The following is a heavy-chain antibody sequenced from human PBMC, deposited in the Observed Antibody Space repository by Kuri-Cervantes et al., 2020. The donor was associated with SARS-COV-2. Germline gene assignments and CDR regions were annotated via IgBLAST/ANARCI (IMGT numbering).Heavy chain of an antibody. CDR1: GFSFRSYG. V-gene: IGHV3-30*02. Sequence: GESLKISCEASGFSFRSYGMHWVRQAPGKGLEWLTFIRYDGINEYYADSVKGRFTISRDNSRNTLYLQMNSLRADDTAVYYCAKDPHGIVVVVAAIDQWGQGALVTVSS. J-gene: IGHJ4*02. CDR2: IRYDGINE. D-gene: IGHD2-15*01. CDR3: AKDPHGIVVVVAAIDQ.